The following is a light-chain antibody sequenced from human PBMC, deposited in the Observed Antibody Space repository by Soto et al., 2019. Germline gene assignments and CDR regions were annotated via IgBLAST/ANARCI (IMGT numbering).Light chain of an antibody. J-gene: IGLJ2*01. CDR1: SSDVGGYNY. CDR2: EVS. V-gene: IGLV2-14*01. CDR3: SSYTSGSTLL. Sequence: QSALTQPASVSGSPGQSITISCTGTSSDVGGYNYVSWYQQHPGKAPKLMIYEVSKRPSGVPNRFSGSKSGNTASLTISGLQAEDEADYYCSSYTSGSTLLFGGGTKVTVL.